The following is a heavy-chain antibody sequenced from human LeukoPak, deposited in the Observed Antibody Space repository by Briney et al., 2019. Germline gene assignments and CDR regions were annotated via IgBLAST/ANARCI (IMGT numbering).Heavy chain of an antibody. D-gene: IGHD2-2*02. CDR2: IKQDGSEK. Sequence: GGSLRLSCAASGFTFSSYWMSWVRQAPGKGLEWVANIKQDGSEKYYVDSVKGRFTISRDNAKNSLYLQMNSLRTEDTAVYYCARDEPLVVVPAAVQIFDYWGQGTLVTVSS. J-gene: IGHJ4*02. V-gene: IGHV3-7*01. CDR1: GFTFSSYW. CDR3: ARDEPLVVVPAAVQIFDY.